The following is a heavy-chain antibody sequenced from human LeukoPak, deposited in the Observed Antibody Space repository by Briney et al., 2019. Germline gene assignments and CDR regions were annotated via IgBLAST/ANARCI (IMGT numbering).Heavy chain of an antibody. Sequence: PGTSLRLSCAASGFTFSSYAIHWVRQAPGKGLEWVAVISFDGTDAFYADSVKGRFTISRDNAKNSLYLQMNSLRAEDTAVYYCARDLHTPPGIAAAGMPLNWGQGTLVTVSS. CDR2: ISFDGTDA. CDR1: GFTFSSYA. V-gene: IGHV3-30*04. J-gene: IGHJ4*02. CDR3: ARDLHTPPGIAAAGMPLN. D-gene: IGHD6-13*01.